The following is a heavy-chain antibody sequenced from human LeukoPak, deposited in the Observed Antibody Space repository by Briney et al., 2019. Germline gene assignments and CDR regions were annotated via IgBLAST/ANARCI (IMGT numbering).Heavy chain of an antibody. CDR1: GFTLSSYS. V-gene: IGHV3-21*01. D-gene: IGHD3-16*01. Sequence: PGGSLRLSCAASGFTLSSYSMNWVRQAPGKGLEWVSSISSSSSYIYYEDSVKGRFTISRDNAKNSLYLQMNSLRAEDTAVYYCARLDYDYVWGSYLSYFDYWGQGTLVTVSS. CDR3: ARLDYDYVWGSYLSYFDY. J-gene: IGHJ4*02. CDR2: ISSSSSYI.